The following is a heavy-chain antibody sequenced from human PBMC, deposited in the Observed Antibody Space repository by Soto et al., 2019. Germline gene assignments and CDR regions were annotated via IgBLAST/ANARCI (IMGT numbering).Heavy chain of an antibody. V-gene: IGHV3-48*02. Sequence: GGSLRLSCAASGFTFSSYSMNWVRQAPGKGLEWVSYISSSSSTIYYADSVKARFTMSRDNAKNSLYMQMNSLRDEDTAVYYFAREPCSSTSCYYHYYYGMDDWGQGTTVTVSS. CDR2: ISSSSSTI. CDR1: GFTFSSYS. CDR3: AREPCSSTSCYYHYYYGMDD. D-gene: IGHD2-2*01. J-gene: IGHJ6*02.